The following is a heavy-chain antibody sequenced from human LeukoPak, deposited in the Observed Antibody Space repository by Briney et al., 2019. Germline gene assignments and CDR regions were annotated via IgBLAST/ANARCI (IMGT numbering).Heavy chain of an antibody. CDR3: AKERGYSSSRALDY. J-gene: IGHJ4*02. CDR2: IWYDGSNK. V-gene: IGHV3-33*06. CDR1: GFTFSSYG. Sequence: PGRSLRLSCAACGFTFSSYGMHWVRQAPGKGLEWVAVIWYDGSNKYYADSVKGRFTISRDNSKNTLYLQMNSLRAEDTAVYYCAKERGYSSSRALDYWGQGTLVTVSS. D-gene: IGHD6-13*01.